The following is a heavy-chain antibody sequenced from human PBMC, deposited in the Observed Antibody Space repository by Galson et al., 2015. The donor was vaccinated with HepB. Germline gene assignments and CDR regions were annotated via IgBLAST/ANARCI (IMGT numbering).Heavy chain of an antibody. D-gene: IGHD2-2*01. V-gene: IGHV4-30-4*07. J-gene: IGHJ4*02. CDR2: IYYSGST. CDR3: ARRTMSSSTSCFDY. Sequence: TLSLTCAVSGGSISSGGYSWSWIRQPPGKGLEWIGYIYYSGSTYYNPSLKSRVTISVDTSKNQFSLRLSSVTAADTAVYYCARRTMSSSTSCFDYWGQGTLVTVSS. CDR1: GGSISSGGYS.